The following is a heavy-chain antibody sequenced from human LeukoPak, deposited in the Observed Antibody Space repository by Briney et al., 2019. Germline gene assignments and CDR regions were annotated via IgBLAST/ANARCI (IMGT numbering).Heavy chain of an antibody. Sequence: GGSLRLSCAASGFTFSGSAMHWVRQASGKGLECVGRIRSKANSYATAYAASVKGRFTISRDDSKNTAYLQMNSLKTEDTAVYYCTRGIGYCSGGSCYFDYWGQGTLVTVSS. J-gene: IGHJ4*02. D-gene: IGHD2-15*01. CDR1: GFTFSGSA. CDR2: IRSKANSYAT. V-gene: IGHV3-73*01. CDR3: TRGIGYCSGGSCYFDY.